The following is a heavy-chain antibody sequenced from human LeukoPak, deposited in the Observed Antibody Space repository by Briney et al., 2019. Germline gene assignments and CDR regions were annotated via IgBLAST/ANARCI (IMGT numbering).Heavy chain of an antibody. CDR3: AAAQQYYDFWSGYYL. Sequence: EASVKVSCKASGFTFASSAVQWVRQARGQRLEWIGWIVVGSGNTNYAQKFQERVTITRDMSTSTAYMELSSLRSEDTAVYYCAAAQQYYDFWSGYYLWGQGTLVTVSS. J-gene: IGHJ4*02. CDR2: IVVGSGNT. D-gene: IGHD3-3*01. CDR1: GFTFASSA. V-gene: IGHV1-58*01.